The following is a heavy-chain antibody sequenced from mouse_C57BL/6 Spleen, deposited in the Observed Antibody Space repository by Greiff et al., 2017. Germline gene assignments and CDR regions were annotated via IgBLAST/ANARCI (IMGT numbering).Heavy chain of an antibody. CDR3: ARRVYYGSSYFDY. CDR1: GYSFTSYY. J-gene: IGHJ2*01. Sequence: QVQLQQSGPELVKPGASVKISCKASGYSFTSYYIHWVKQRPGQGLEWIGWIYPGSGNTKYNEKFKGKATLAADTSSSTAYMQLSSLTSEDSAVYSCARRVYYGSSYFDYWGQGTTLTVSS. CDR2: IYPGSGNT. D-gene: IGHD1-1*01. V-gene: IGHV1-66*01.